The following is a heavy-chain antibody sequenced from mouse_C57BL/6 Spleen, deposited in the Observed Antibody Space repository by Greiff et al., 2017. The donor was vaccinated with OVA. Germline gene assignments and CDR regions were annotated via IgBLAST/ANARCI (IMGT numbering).Heavy chain of an antibody. V-gene: IGHV1-50*01. D-gene: IGHD1-1*01. J-gene: IGHJ3*01. CDR1: GYTFTSYW. CDR3: ARRSYYGSSPWFAY. CDR2: IDPSDSYT. Sequence: VQLQQPGAELVKPGASVKLSCKASGYTFTSYWMQWVKQRPGQGLEWIGEIDPSDSYTNYNQKFKGKATLTVDTSSSTAYMQLSSLTSEDSAVYYCARRSYYGSSPWFAYWGQGTLVTVSA.